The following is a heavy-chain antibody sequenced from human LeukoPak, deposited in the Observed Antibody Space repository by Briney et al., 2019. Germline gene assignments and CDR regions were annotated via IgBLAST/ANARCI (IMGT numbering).Heavy chain of an antibody. J-gene: IGHJ4*02. Sequence: PGGSLRPSCAASGFTFSSYGMHWVRQAPGKGLEWVGRIKSKTDGGTTDYAAPVKGRFTISRDDSKNTLYLQMNSLKTEDTAVYYCTTQYYDILTGYPGDYWGQGTLVTVSS. CDR2: IKSKTDGGTT. CDR3: TTQYYDILTGYPGDY. V-gene: IGHV3-15*01. D-gene: IGHD3-9*01. CDR1: GFTFSSYG.